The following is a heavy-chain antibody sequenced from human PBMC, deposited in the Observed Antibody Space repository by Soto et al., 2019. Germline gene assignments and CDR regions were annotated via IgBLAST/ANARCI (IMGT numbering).Heavy chain of an antibody. J-gene: IGHJ6*02. CDR1: GGSISSGDYY. CDR3: ARDATYYASSGYYYSPTDYYYGMDD. CDR2: IYYSGST. Sequence: PSETLSLTCTVSGGSISSGDYYWSWIRQPPGKGLEWIGYIYYSGSTYYNPSLKSRVTISVDTSKNQFSLKLSSVTAADTAVSYCARDATYYASSGYYYSPTDYYYGMDDWGQGTTLTVSS. D-gene: IGHD3-22*01. V-gene: IGHV4-30-4*01.